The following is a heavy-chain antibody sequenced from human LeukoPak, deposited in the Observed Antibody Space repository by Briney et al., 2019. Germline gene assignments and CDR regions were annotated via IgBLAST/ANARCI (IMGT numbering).Heavy chain of an antibody. CDR2: MNPNSGNT. Sequence: ASVKVSCKASGYTFTSYDINWVRQATGQGLEWMGWMNPNSGNTGYAQKFQGRVTITRNTSISTASMELSSLRSEDTAVYYCARGLGYCGGDCYYFQHWGQGTLVTVSS. CDR1: GYTFTSYD. CDR3: ARGLGYCGGDCYYFQH. D-gene: IGHD2-21*01. J-gene: IGHJ1*01. V-gene: IGHV1-8*03.